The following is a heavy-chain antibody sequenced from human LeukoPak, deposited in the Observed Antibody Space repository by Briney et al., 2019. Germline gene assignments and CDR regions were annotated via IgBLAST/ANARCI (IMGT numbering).Heavy chain of an antibody. Sequence: GESLRLSCAASGFTFSSYGMHWVRQAPGKGLEWVAVISYDGSNKYYADSVKGRFTISRDNSKNTLYLQMNSLRAEDTAVYYCAKDLGAEVGVDYWGQGTLVTVSS. D-gene: IGHD3-3*01. CDR1: GFTFSSYG. CDR2: ISYDGSNK. CDR3: AKDLGAEVGVDY. J-gene: IGHJ4*02. V-gene: IGHV3-30*18.